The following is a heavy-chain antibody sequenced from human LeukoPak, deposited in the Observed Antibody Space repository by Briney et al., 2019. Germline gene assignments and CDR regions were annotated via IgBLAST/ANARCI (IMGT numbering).Heavy chain of an antibody. V-gene: IGHV4-59*11. J-gene: IGHJ4*02. CDR3: ARGVEYYDSSGYQIIFDY. D-gene: IGHD3-22*01. Sequence: SETLSLTCTVSGGSISSHYWSWIRQPPGKGLEWIGYIYYSGSTNYNPSLKSRVTISVDTSKNQFSLKLSSVTAADTAVYYCARGVEYYDSSGYQIIFDYWGQGTLVTVSS. CDR1: GGSISSHY. CDR2: IYYSGST.